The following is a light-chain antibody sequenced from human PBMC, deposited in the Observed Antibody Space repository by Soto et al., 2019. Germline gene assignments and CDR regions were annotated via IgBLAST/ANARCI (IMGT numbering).Light chain of an antibody. CDR3: QQSYSTPRIT. V-gene: IGKV1-39*01. Sequence: DIQMTQFPSSLSASVRDRVTITCRASQSIRNYLNWYQQKPGKALKLLIYAASSLQSGVPSRFSGRGSGTDFTLTISSLQPEDFATYYCQQSYSTPRITFGQGTRLEIK. CDR2: AAS. CDR1: QSIRNY. J-gene: IGKJ5*01.